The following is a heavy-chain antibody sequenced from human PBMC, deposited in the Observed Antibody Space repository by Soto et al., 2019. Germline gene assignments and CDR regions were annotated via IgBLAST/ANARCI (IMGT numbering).Heavy chain of an antibody. CDR2: ISGSGGST. D-gene: IGHD3-22*01. V-gene: IGHV3-23*01. CDR3: TYYYDRDYYGMDV. J-gene: IGHJ6*02. Sequence: GGSLRLSCAASGFTFSSYAMSWVRQAPGKGLEWVSAISGSGGSTYYAGSVKGRFTISRDNSKNTLYLQMNSLRAEDTAVYYCTYYYDRDYYGMDVWGQGTTVTVSS. CDR1: GFTFSSYA.